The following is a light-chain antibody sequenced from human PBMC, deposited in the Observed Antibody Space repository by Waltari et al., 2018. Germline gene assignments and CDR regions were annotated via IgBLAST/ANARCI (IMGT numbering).Light chain of an antibody. Sequence: DIVMTQSPDSLAVSLGERATIHCKSSQSIFYSSNNKDYLAWYQLKPGQPPKLLIYWASTRESGVPDRFSGGGTGTDFTLTISSLQAEDVAVYYCQQHYSNPVFGQGTRLELK. CDR3: QQHYSNPV. CDR1: QSIFYSSNNKDY. CDR2: WAS. V-gene: IGKV4-1*01. J-gene: IGKJ5*01.